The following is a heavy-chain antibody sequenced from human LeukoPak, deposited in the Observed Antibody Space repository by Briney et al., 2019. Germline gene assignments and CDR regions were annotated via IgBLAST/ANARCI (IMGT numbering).Heavy chain of an antibody. Sequence: SVKVSCKASGGTFSSDAISCVRQAPGQGLEWMGRIIPIFGIANYAQKFQGRVTITADKSTSTAYVELSSLRSKDTAVYYCARVLGSDLDYWGQGTLVTVSS. CDR2: IIPIFGIA. CDR1: GGTFSSDA. V-gene: IGHV1-69*04. D-gene: IGHD1-26*01. CDR3: ARVLGSDLDY. J-gene: IGHJ4*02.